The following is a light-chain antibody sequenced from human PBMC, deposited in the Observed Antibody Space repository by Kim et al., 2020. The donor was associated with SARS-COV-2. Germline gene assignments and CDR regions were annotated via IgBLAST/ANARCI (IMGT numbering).Light chain of an antibody. V-gene: IGLV3-1*01. Sequence: SYELTQPPSVSVSPGQTASITCSGDKLGDKYTHWYQQKPGQSPVLVIYQDRKRPSGIPERFSGSNSGNTATLTISGTQAMDEADYYCQAWDSSTDVVFGGGTQLTVL. CDR1: KLGDKY. CDR2: QDR. CDR3: QAWDSSTDVV. J-gene: IGLJ2*01.